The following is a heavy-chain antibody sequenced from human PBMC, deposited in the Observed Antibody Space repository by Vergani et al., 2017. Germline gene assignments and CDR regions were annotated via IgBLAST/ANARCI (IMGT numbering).Heavy chain of an antibody. CDR3: AKDIGQLSFIDY. Sequence: EVQLVESGGVVVQPGGSLRLSCAASGFTFDDYTMHWVRQAPGKGLEWVSLISWGGGSTYYADSVKGRFTISRDNSKNSLYLQMNSLSTEDTALYYCAKDIGQLSFIDYWGQGTLVTVSS. CDR2: ISWGGGST. V-gene: IGHV3-43*01. J-gene: IGHJ4*02. CDR1: GFTFDDYT. D-gene: IGHD2-2*01.